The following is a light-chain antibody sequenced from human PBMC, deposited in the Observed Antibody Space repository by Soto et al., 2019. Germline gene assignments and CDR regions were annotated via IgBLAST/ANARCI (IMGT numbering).Light chain of an antibody. CDR3: CSDAGSSTLV. V-gene: IGLV2-23*02. CDR1: SSDVGSYNL. Sequence: QSALTQPASVSGSPGQSITISCTGTSSDVGSYNLVSWYQQHPGKAPKLMIYEVSKRPSGVSNRFSGSKSGNTASLTISGLQAEDEADYYCCSDAGSSTLVFGGGTNLTVL. CDR2: EVS. J-gene: IGLJ2*01.